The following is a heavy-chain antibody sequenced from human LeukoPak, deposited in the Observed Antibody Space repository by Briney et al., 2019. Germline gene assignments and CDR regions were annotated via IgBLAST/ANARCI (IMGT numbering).Heavy chain of an antibody. V-gene: IGHV4-39*01. CDR3: VRGSTLRHYQY. J-gene: IGHJ4*02. D-gene: IGHD3-16*01. Sequence: SETLSLTCTVSGGSISSTTYYWGWIRRPPGKGLEWIGSIYYSGSTYYNPSLKSRVTVSVDTSKNQFSLDLSSVSAADTAVYYCVRGSTLRHYQYWGQGTLVTVSS. CDR1: GGSISSTTYY. CDR2: IYYSGST.